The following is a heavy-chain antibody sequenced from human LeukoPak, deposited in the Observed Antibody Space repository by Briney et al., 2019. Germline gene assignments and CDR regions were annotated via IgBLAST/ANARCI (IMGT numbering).Heavy chain of an antibody. CDR2: ISGSGGST. Sequence: PGGSLRLSCAASGFTFSSYAMSWVRQAPGKGLEWVSTISGSGGSTYYADSVKGRFTISRDNAKNSLYLQMNSLRAEDTAVYYCAKVSRGHYSCSGTLLFGMDVWGQGTTVTVSS. V-gene: IGHV3-23*01. CDR1: GFTFSSYA. D-gene: IGHD3-10*02. J-gene: IGHJ6*02. CDR3: AKVSRGHYSCSGTLLFGMDV.